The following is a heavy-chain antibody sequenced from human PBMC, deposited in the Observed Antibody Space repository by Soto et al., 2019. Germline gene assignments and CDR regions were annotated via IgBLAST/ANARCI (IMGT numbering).Heavy chain of an antibody. Sequence: PSETLSLTCTVSGGSISSSSYYWGWIRQPPGKGLEWIGSIYYSGSTYYNPSLKSRVTISVDTSKNQFSLKLSSVTAADTAVYYCVSFSSGWYDGMDVWGQGTTVTVSS. CDR2: IYYSGST. J-gene: IGHJ6*02. D-gene: IGHD6-19*01. V-gene: IGHV4-39*01. CDR3: VSFSSGWYDGMDV. CDR1: GGSISSSSYY.